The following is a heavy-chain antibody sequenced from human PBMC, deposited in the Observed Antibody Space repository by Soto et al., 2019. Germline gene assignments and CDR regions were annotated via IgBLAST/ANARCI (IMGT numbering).Heavy chain of an antibody. Sequence: SETLSLTCTVSGGSISSGDYYWSWIRQPPGKGLEWIGYIYYSGSTYYNPSLKSRVTISVDTSKNQFSLKLSSVTAADTAVYYCARVEVVARIFDYWGQGTLVTVSS. V-gene: IGHV4-30-4*01. CDR1: GGSISSGDYY. CDR3: ARVEVVARIFDY. D-gene: IGHD5-12*01. CDR2: IYYSGST. J-gene: IGHJ4*02.